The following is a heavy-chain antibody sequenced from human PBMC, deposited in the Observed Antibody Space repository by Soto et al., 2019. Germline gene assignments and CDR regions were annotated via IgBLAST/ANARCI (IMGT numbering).Heavy chain of an antibody. CDR2: ISSNGGTT. D-gene: IGHD3-3*01. Sequence: GGSLRLSCSASGFTFSSYAMHWVRQAPGKGLQYVSAISSNGGTTYYADSVKGRFTISRDNSKNTVYLQMSSLRAEDTAVYYYAKDGTPYDFWSGYFSNFDHWGQGTLVTVS. V-gene: IGHV3-64D*06. CDR3: AKDGTPYDFWSGYFSNFDH. J-gene: IGHJ4*02. CDR1: GFTFSSYA.